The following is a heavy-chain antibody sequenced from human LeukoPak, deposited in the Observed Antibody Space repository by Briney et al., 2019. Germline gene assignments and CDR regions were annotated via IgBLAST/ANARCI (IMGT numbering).Heavy chain of an antibody. D-gene: IGHD3-9*01. J-gene: IGHJ6*02. CDR3: ARDLLDSVSYYYYGMDV. CDR2: ISAYNGNT. Sequence: ASVKVSCKASGYTFTSYGISWVRQAPGQGLEWMGWISAYNGNTNYAQKLQGRVTMTTDTSTSTAYMELRSLRSDDTAVYYCARDLLDSVSYYYYGMDVWGQGTTVTVSS. CDR1: GYTFTSYG. V-gene: IGHV1-18*01.